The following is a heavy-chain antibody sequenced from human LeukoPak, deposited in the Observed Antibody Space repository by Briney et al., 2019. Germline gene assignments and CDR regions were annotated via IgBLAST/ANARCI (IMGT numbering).Heavy chain of an antibody. Sequence: SETLSLTCSVSGYSISSGYYWGWIRQPPGKGLEWIGSIYHSGNTYYKPSLKSRLTMSVDTSKNQLSLTLRSVTAADTAVYYCARADYSSSWSHEYFYMDVWGKGTTVTVSS. CDR2: IYHSGNT. D-gene: IGHD6-13*01. CDR1: GYSISSGYY. CDR3: ARADYSSSWSHEYFYMDV. V-gene: IGHV4-38-2*02. J-gene: IGHJ6*03.